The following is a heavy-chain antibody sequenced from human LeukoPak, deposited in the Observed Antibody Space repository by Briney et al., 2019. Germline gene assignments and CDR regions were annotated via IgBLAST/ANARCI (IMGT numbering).Heavy chain of an antibody. CDR2: ISSSSSYI. J-gene: IGHJ6*04. Sequence: GGSLRLSCAASGFTFSSYSMNWVRQAPGKGLEWVSSISSSSSYIYYADSVKGRSTISRDNAKNSLYLQMNSLRAEDTAVYYCARDLYCSSTSCPDYGMDVWGKGTTVTVSS. V-gene: IGHV3-21*01. CDR3: ARDLYCSSTSCPDYGMDV. CDR1: GFTFSSYS. D-gene: IGHD2-2*01.